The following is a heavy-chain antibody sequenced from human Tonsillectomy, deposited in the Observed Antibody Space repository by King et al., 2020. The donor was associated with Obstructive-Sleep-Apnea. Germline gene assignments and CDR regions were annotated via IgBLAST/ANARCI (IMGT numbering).Heavy chain of an antibody. CDR2: IFYSGST. J-gene: IGHJ5*02. V-gene: IGHV4-61*01. Sequence: QLQDSGPGLVKPFETLSLTCTVSGGSVSSGRYDWSWIRQPPAKGLEWIGYIFYSGSTHYNPSLNSRVTISVDTHKTLFSLKLSSVTAADTAVYYCARVMVVTAIWFDPWGQGTLVTVSS. D-gene: IGHD2-21*02. CDR1: GGSVSSGRYD. CDR3: ARVMVVTAIWFDP.